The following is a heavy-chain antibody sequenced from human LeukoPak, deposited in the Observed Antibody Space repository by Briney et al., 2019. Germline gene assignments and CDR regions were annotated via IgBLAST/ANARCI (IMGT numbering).Heavy chain of an antibody. CDR2: INHSGST. CDR1: GRSFSGYY. D-gene: IGHD5-18*01. V-gene: IGHV4-34*01. Sequence: PSETLSLTCAVYGRSFSGYYWSWIRQPPGKGLEWIGEINHSGSTNYNPSLKSRVTISVDTYKNQFSLKLSSATAADTAVYYCASRGYSYKLWGQGTLVTVSS. CDR3: ASRGYSYKL. J-gene: IGHJ4*02.